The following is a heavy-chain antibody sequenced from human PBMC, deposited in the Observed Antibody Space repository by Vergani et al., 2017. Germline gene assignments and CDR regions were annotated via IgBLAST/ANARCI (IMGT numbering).Heavy chain of an antibody. Sequence: QVQLQASGPGRVKPSQTLSLTCTMSGGSISAGYYFWSWIRQPAGKGLEWLGHISASGNASHSPSLKKRFSMSVDTSKNQFSLTVTSVTAADTAIYFCARRSGGYYSGGKVHPLRTAFDVWGHGTVVTVSS. CDR2: ISASGNA. J-gene: IGHJ3*01. CDR1: GGSISAGYYF. CDR3: ARRSGGYYSGGKVHPLRTAFDV. D-gene: IGHD2-15*01. V-gene: IGHV4-61*02.